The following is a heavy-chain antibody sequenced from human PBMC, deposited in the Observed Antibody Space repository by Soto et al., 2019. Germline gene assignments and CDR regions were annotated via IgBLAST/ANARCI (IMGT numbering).Heavy chain of an antibody. Sequence: GGSLRLSCAASGFTFSSYAMSWVRQAPGKGLEWVSAISGSGGSTYYADSVKGRFTISRDNSKNTLYLQMNSLRAEDTAVYYCAKTIAASRDYSNYSGYYYYMDVWGKGTTVTVSS. D-gene: IGHD4-4*01. CDR1: GFTFSSYA. J-gene: IGHJ6*03. CDR2: ISGSGGST. CDR3: AKTIAASRDYSNYSGYYYYMDV. V-gene: IGHV3-23*01.